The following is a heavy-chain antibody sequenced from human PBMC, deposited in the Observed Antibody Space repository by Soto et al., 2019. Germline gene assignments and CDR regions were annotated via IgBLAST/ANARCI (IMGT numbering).Heavy chain of an antibody. CDR1: GGSISSGGYS. CDR3: ARSVDP. Sequence: SETLSLTCAVSGGSISSGGYSWSWIRQPPGKGLEWIGYIYHSGSPYYNPSLKSRVTISVDTSKNQFSLKLSSVTAADTAVYYCARSVDPWGQGTRVTVAS. V-gene: IGHV4-30-2*05. CDR2: IYHSGSP. J-gene: IGHJ5*02.